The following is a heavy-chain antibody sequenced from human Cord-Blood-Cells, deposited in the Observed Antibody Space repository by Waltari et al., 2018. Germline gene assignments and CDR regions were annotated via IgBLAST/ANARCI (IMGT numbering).Heavy chain of an antibody. CDR1: GYTFTGYY. D-gene: IGHD2-21*01. CDR2: INPNSGGT. Sequence: QVQLVQSGAEVKKPGASVKVSCKASGYTFTGYYMHWVRQAPGQGLEWMGWINPNSGGTNYAQKLQGWVTMTRDTSISTAYMELSRLRSDDTAVYYCARVAYCGGDCYSYYFDYWGQGTLVTVSS. J-gene: IGHJ4*02. CDR3: ARVAYCGGDCYSYYFDY. V-gene: IGHV1-2*04.